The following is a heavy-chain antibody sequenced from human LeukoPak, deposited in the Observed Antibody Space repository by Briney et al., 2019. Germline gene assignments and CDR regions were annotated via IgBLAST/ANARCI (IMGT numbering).Heavy chain of an antibody. Sequence: GESLKISCKTSGYTFTNYGISWVRQAPGQGLEWMGRISADNGNTNYAQRVQGRVTLTTDTSTNTAYMELRSLRSDDTGVYYCARDLNAIIAAGGRYFQHWGQGTLVTVSS. D-gene: IGHD6-13*01. CDR3: ARDLNAIIAAGGRYFQH. J-gene: IGHJ1*01. V-gene: IGHV1-18*01. CDR2: ISADNGNT. CDR1: GYTFTNYG.